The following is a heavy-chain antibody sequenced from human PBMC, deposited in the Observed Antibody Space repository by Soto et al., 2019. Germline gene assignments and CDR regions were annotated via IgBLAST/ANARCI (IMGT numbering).Heavy chain of an antibody. CDR2: IYYSGST. Sequence: SETLSLTCTVSGGSISSGGYYWSWIRQHPGKGLEWIGYIYYSGSTYYNPSLKSRVTISVDTSKNQFSLKLSSVTAADTAVYYCASSTTVDVFFDYWGQGTLVTVSS. D-gene: IGHD4-17*01. V-gene: IGHV4-31*03. CDR1: GGSISSGGYY. J-gene: IGHJ4*02. CDR3: ASSTTVDVFFDY.